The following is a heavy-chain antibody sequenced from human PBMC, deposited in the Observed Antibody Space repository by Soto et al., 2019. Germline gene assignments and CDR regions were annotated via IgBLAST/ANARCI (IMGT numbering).Heavy chain of an antibody. V-gene: IGHV4-31*03. CDR1: GGSISSGGYY. CDR2: IYYSGST. D-gene: IGHD3-9*01. Sequence: QVQLQESGPGLVKPSQTLSLTCTVSGGSISSGGYYWSWIRQHPGKGLEWIGYIYYSGSTYYNPSLKSRVTLSVDPSKNQFSLKLSSGTAADTAVYYCASSGGPYAILPGFDYWGQGTLVTVSS. CDR3: ASSGGPYAILPGFDY. J-gene: IGHJ4*02.